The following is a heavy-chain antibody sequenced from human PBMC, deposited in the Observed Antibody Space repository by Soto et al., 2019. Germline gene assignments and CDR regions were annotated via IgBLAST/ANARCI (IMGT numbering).Heavy chain of an antibody. CDR2: IYYSGST. CDR1: GGSISSYY. Sequence: QVQLQESGPGLVKPSETLSLTCTVSGGSISSYYWSWIRQPPGKGLEWIGYIYYSGSTNDNPSLKSPVTISVATSKTQFSLKLSSVTAADTAVYYCARRYGYSFDYWGQGTLVTVSS. V-gene: IGHV4-59*08. D-gene: IGHD1-1*01. CDR3: ARRYGYSFDY. J-gene: IGHJ4*02.